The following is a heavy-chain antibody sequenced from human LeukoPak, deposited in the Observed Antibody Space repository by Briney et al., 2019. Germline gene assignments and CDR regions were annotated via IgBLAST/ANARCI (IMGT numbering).Heavy chain of an antibody. Sequence: SVKVSCTASGGTFSSYAISWVRQAPGQGLEWMGGIIPIFGTANYAQKFQGRVTITADESTSTAYMELSSLRSEDTAVYYCARLDEYSSSSRYYGMDVWGQGTTVTVSS. CDR1: GGTFSSYA. V-gene: IGHV1-69*13. CDR2: IIPIFGTA. J-gene: IGHJ6*02. D-gene: IGHD6-6*01. CDR3: ARLDEYSSSSRYYGMDV.